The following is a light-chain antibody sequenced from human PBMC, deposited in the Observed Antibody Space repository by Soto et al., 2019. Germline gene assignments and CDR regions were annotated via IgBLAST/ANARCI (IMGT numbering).Light chain of an antibody. Sequence: DIVMTQSPDSLAVSLGERATINCKSSQSVLYSSNNKNYLAGYQQKPGQPPKLLIYWASTRESGVPDRFSGSGSGTDFPLTISSLQAEDVAVYYCQQYYSNPLTFGGGTKVEIK. CDR1: QSVLYSSNNKNY. J-gene: IGKJ4*01. CDR3: QQYYSNPLT. V-gene: IGKV4-1*01. CDR2: WAS.